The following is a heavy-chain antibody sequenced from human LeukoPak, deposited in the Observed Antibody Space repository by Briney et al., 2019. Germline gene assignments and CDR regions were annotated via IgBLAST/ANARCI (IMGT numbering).Heavy chain of an antibody. V-gene: IGHV4-34*01. J-gene: IGHJ4*02. CDR1: GASFSGYY. CDR2: INHSGST. Sequence: PSETLSLTCAVYGASFSGYYWTRIRQPPGKGLEWIGEINHSGSTNYNPSLKSRVTISVDTSKSPFSLKLTSVPAADTAVYYCARRTYGGTVRYWGQGTLVTVSS. D-gene: IGHD2-21*01. CDR3: ARRTYGGTVRY.